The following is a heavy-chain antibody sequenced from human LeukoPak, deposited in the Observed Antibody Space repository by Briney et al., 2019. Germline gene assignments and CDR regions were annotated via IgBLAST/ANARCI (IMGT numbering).Heavy chain of an antibody. CDR3: ARDREDYGGYPQKGGP. CDR2: ISGSGGST. D-gene: IGHD4-17*01. V-gene: IGHV3-23*01. Sequence: GGSLRLSCAASGFTLSNYAMSWVRQAPGKGLEWVSAISGSGGSTYYADSVKGRFTISRDNAKNSLYLQMNSLRAEDTAVYYCARDREDYGGYPQKGGPWGQGTLVTVSS. CDR1: GFTLSNYA. J-gene: IGHJ5*02.